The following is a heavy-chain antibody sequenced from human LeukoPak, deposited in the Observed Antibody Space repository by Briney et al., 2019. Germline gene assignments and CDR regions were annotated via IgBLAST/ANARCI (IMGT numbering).Heavy chain of an antibody. CDR1: GFTFSSYA. Sequence: PGRSLRLSCAASGFTFSSYAMHWVRQAPGKGLEWVAVISYDGSNKYYADSVKGRFTISRDNSKNTLYLQMNSLKTEDTAVYYCARHSSSFWDYWGQGTLVTVSS. CDR2: ISYDGSNK. J-gene: IGHJ4*02. CDR3: ARHSSSFWDY. D-gene: IGHD6-6*01. V-gene: IGHV3-30-3*01.